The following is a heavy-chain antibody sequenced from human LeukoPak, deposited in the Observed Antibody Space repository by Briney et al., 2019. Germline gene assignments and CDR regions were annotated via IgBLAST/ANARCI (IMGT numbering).Heavy chain of an antibody. D-gene: IGHD6-19*01. CDR3: AKDEQWLALGYYFDS. Sequence: PGGSLRLSCAASGFTFRNYGMHWVRQAPGKGLDWVAVISYDGSNKYYADSVKGRFTISRDDSKNTVYLQMNSLRTDDTAVYFCAKDEQWLALGYYFDSWGQGTLVTVSS. J-gene: IGHJ4*02. CDR1: GFTFRNYG. CDR2: ISYDGSNK. V-gene: IGHV3-30*18.